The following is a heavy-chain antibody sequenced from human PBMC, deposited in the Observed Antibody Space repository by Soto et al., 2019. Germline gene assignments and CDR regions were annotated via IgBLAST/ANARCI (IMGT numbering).Heavy chain of an antibody. CDR2: IDPSDSYT. D-gene: IGHD5-12*01. Sequence: GESLKISCKGSGYSFTSYWISWVRQMPGKGLEWMGRIDPSDSYTNYSPSFQGHVTISADKSISTAYLQWSSLKASDTAMYYCATSDASGDGYLLNGMDVWGQGTTVTVSS. V-gene: IGHV5-10-1*01. CDR3: ATSDASGDGYLLNGMDV. J-gene: IGHJ6*02. CDR1: GYSFTSYW.